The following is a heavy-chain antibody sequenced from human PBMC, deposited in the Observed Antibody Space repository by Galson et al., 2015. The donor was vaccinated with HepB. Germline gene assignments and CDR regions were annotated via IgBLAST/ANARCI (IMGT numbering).Heavy chain of an antibody. CDR2: FDPEDYET. CDR3: ASHPKTGGWSWAESTRRKMHGAFNI. CDR1: GYTLTELS. Sequence: SVKVSCKVSGYTLTELSMHWVRQAPGKGLEWMGGFDPEDYETIYAQKFQGRVTMTEDTSTDTAYMDLSSLRSEDTAVYYCASHPKTGGWSWAESTRRKMHGAFNIWGQGTVVTVSS. J-gene: IGHJ3*02. D-gene: IGHD6-19*01. V-gene: IGHV1-24*01.